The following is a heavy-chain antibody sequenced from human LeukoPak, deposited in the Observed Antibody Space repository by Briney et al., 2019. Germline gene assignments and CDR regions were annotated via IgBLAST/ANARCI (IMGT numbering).Heavy chain of an antibody. Sequence: TGGSLRLSCAASGFTFSSYSMNWVRQAPGRGLEWVSSISSSSSYIYYADSVKGRFTISRDNAKNSLYLQMNSLRAEDTAVYYCARAGVYSHYFDYWGQGTLVTVSS. CDR1: GFTFSSYS. CDR3: ARAGVYSHYFDY. D-gene: IGHD5/OR15-5a*01. CDR2: ISSSSSYI. V-gene: IGHV3-21*01. J-gene: IGHJ4*02.